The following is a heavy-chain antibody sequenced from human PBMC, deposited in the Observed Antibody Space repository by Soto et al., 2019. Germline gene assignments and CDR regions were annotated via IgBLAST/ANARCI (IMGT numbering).Heavy chain of an antibody. J-gene: IGHJ4*02. V-gene: IGHV1-69*06. CDR3: ARERSAQYSDF. CDR1: GGSFSSHG. D-gene: IGHD1-26*01. Sequence: QVQLVQSGTVVQRRGSSVKVSCQASGGSFSSHGMAWVRQAPGQGLEWMGGIIPTFGTATYAPKFQGRVTITADKSTNNAYMELSSLRSEDTAVYYCARERSAQYSDFWGQGTLITVSS. CDR2: IIPTFGTA.